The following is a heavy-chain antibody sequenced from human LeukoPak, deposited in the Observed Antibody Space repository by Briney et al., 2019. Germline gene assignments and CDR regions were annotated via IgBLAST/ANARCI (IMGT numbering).Heavy chain of an antibody. V-gene: IGHV3-11*04. J-gene: IGHJ5*02. CDR3: ARGFYTYDQ. Sequence: PGGSLRLSCAASGFILSDYYMTWIRQAPGKGLEWVSSISSSDNTIYYTDSVKGRFTISRDNAKNSLYLQMKSLRAEDTAVYYCARGFYTYDQWGQGTLVTVSS. CDR1: GFILSDYY. D-gene: IGHD5-24*01. CDR2: ISSSDNTI.